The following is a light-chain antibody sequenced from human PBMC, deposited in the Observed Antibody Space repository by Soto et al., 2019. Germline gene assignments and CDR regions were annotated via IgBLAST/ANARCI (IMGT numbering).Light chain of an antibody. CDR3: QQRSNWPST. Sequence: EIVLTQSPATLSLSPGDRATLSCRASQSVSSYLAWYQQKPGQAPRLLIYDASNRATGIPARFSGGRSGTDFTLTITSLEPEDFAVYYCQQRSNWPSTVGGGTKVEIK. V-gene: IGKV3-11*01. CDR2: DAS. J-gene: IGKJ4*01. CDR1: QSVSSY.